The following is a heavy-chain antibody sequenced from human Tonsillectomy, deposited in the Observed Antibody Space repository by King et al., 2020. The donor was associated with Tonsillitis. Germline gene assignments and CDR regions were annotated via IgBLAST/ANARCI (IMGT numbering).Heavy chain of an antibody. CDR3: ARDSRAGWGTGAPLDAFDI. CDR1: GFTFSSYW. V-gene: IGHV3-7*01. J-gene: IGHJ3*02. D-gene: IGHD7-27*01. Sequence: EVQLVESGGGLVQPGGSLRLSCAASGFTFSSYWMSWVRQAPGKGLEWVANIKQDGSEKYYVDSVKGRFTISRDNAKNSLYLQMNSLRAEDTAVYYCARDSRAGWGTGAPLDAFDIWGQGTMVTVSS. CDR2: IKQDGSEK.